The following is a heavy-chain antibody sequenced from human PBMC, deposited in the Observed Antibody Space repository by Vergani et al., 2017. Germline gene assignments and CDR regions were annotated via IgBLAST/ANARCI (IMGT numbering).Heavy chain of an antibody. CDR3: VGGSSSTFDF. J-gene: IGHJ4*02. D-gene: IGHD6-6*01. Sequence: QVQLVQSGAEVRKPGASVKVSCKASGHTFIHYDISWVRQASGQGLEWMGWMSPNSGNTGYAQKFQGRITMTRDTSMHTAFMELSSLTSDDTAVYYCVGGSSSTFDFWGQGTLVTVSS. V-gene: IGHV1-8*01. CDR1: GHTFIHYD. CDR2: MSPNSGNT.